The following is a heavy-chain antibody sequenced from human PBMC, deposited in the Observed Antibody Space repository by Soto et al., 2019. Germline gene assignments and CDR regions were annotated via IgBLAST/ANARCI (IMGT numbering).Heavy chain of an antibody. CDR2: IWYDGGNK. D-gene: IGHD3-22*01. CDR1: GFTFDNYA. J-gene: IGHJ4*02. Sequence: QVQLVESGGGVVQPGRSLRLSCAASGFTFDNYAMHWVRQAPGKGLEWVAVIWYDGGNKYYADSVKGRFAISRDNSKKPLFPKINSLGAEENGGYFFAINLKMASFFERRGYLPCHRGPGTPVTVS. V-gene: IGHV3-33*01. CDR3: AINLKMASFFERRGYLPCH.